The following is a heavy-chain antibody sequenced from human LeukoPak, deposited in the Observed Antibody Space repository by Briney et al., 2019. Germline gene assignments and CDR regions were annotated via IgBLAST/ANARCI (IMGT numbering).Heavy chain of an antibody. Sequence: QSGGSLRLSCAASGLTFTTYGMNWVRQGPGKGLEWVSYISGSGDSTYYADSVKGRFTISRDNSKNTLYLQMNSLRAEDTAIYYCAKTYRAARTAFDHWGQGTLVTVSS. J-gene: IGHJ4*02. CDR3: AKTYRAARTAFDH. CDR2: ISGSGDST. V-gene: IGHV3-23*01. D-gene: IGHD6-6*01. CDR1: GLTFTTYG.